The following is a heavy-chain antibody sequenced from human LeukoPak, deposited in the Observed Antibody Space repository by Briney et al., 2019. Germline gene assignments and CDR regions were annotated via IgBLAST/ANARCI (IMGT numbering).Heavy chain of an antibody. CDR3: ARDPYDNY. V-gene: IGHV3-33*01. J-gene: IGHJ4*02. Sequence: GGSLRLSCAASGFSFRNYGMHWVRQAPGKGLEWVAAIRYDGSKKYYGDSVKGRFTISRDNSKNMLYLQMNSLRAEDTAVYNCARDPYDNYWGQGTLVTVSS. CDR2: IRYDGSKK. D-gene: IGHD3-22*01. CDR1: GFSFRNYG.